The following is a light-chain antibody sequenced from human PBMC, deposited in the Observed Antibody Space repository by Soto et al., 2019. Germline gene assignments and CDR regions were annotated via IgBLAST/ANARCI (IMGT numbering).Light chain of an antibody. CDR1: SSDVGDYNC. V-gene: IGLV2-14*01. CDR3: NSYTSSFTYV. CDR2: NVT. Sequence: QSALTQPASVSGSPGQXXTISCTGTSSDVGDYNCVSWYQQHPGKAPKLIIYNVTNRPSEISNRFSGSKSGNTASLTISGLQAEDEADYYCNSYTSSFTYVFGTGTKVTVL. J-gene: IGLJ1*01.